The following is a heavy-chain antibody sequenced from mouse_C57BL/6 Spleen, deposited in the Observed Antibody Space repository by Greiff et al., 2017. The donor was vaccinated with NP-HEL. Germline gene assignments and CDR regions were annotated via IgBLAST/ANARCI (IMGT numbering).Heavy chain of an antibody. CDR1: GFTFSSYA. Sequence: EVMLVESGGGLVKPGGSLKLSCAASGFTFSSYAMSWVRQTPEKRLEWVATISDGGSYTYYPDNVKGRFTISRDNAKNNLYLQMSHLKSEDTAMYYWARESLGGSSSFAYWGQGTLVTVSA. D-gene: IGHD1-1*01. CDR2: ISDGGSYT. J-gene: IGHJ3*01. V-gene: IGHV5-4*01. CDR3: ARESLGGSSSFAY.